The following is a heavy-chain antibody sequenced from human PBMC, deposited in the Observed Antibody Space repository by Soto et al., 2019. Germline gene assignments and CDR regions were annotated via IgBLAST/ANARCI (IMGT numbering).Heavy chain of an antibody. V-gene: IGHV3-30*18. J-gene: IGHJ4*02. CDR2: ISADGRDV. D-gene: IGHD2-15*01. Sequence: LRLSCAASGFTFRSYVMHWVRQAPGKGTECVAAISADGRDVFYAASVEGRFTISRDNSKNTLFLKMSSMRSEDTSVYSCAKSVNEPACRVGGCHRNFDYWGQGTTVTFSS. CDR3: AKSVNEPACRVGGCHRNFDY. CDR1: GFTFRSYV.